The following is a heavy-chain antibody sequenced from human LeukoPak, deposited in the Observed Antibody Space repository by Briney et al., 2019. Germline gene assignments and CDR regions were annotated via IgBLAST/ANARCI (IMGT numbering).Heavy chain of an antibody. CDR1: GYTFTSYY. V-gene: IGHV1-2*02. J-gene: IGHJ6*03. CDR2: INPSSGGT. CDR3: ARGVVAATFYYYMDV. Sequence: ASVKVSCKASGYTFTSYYMHWVRQAPGQGLEWMGWINPSSGGTNYPQKFQGRVTMTRDTSLSTAYMELSGLRSDDTAVYYCARGVVAATFYYYMDVWGKGTTVTVSS. D-gene: IGHD2-15*01.